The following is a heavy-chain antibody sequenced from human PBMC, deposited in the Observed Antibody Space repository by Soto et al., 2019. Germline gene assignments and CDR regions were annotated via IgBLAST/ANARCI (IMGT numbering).Heavy chain of an antibody. V-gene: IGHV4-31*03. J-gene: IGHJ6*02. D-gene: IGHD3-9*01. CDR2: IYYRGSP. CDR1: GGSIRKGGYF. Sequence: PSQTLSLTCTVSGGSIRKGGYFCIWIRHHPRKGLEWLGYIYYRGSPYYNPSLKSRVTISVDTSKNQFSLTLSSVTAADTAVYYCARVLRYFDWSPPYYYSCNYGMDVWGQGTTVTVSS. CDR3: ARVLRYFDWSPPYYYSCNYGMDV.